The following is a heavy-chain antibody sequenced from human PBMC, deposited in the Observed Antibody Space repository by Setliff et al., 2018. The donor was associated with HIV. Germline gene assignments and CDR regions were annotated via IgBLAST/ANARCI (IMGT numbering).Heavy chain of an antibody. CDR2: INGDGGSP. V-gene: IGHV3-74*01. CDR1: GFKFDDYW. Sequence: GESLKISCVVSGFKFDDYWMHWIRRSPGKVPVWVSRINGDGGSPGYADFVKGRFTVSRDNLRNTLYLQMNSLRGDDAAVYFCARGSLRFGALFPDFWGRGTLVTVPQ. D-gene: IGHD3-10*01. J-gene: IGHJ4*02. CDR3: ARGSLRFGALFPDF.